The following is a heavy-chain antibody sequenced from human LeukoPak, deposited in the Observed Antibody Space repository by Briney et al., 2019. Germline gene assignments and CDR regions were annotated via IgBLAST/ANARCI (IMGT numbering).Heavy chain of an antibody. CDR2: ISYSGST. CDR3: ARISLTGYAPISGYFDY. J-gene: IGHJ4*02. V-gene: IGHV4-39*07. D-gene: IGHD3-9*01. CDR1: GDSFSRRSSY. Sequence: SETLSLTCTASGDSFSRRSSYWGWLRQPPGKGLEWIGSISYSGSTSYNPSLKSRVTISINTSKNQFSLKLNSVTAADTAVYYCARISLTGYAPISGYFDYWGQGTLVTVSS.